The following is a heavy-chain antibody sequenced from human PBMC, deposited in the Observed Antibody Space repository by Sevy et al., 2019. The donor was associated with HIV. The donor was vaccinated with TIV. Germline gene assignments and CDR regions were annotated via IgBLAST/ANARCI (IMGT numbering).Heavy chain of an antibody. CDR1: GGTFSSYA. V-gene: IGHV1-69*13. D-gene: IGHD3-22*01. Sequence: ASVKVSCKASGGTFSSYAISWVRQAPGQGLEWMGGIIPIFGTTNYAQKFQGRVTVTADESTSTAYMELSSLRSDDTAVYYCASTDYYDSSGYYLYAFDIWGQGTMVTVSS. CDR3: ASTDYYDSSGYYLYAFDI. J-gene: IGHJ3*02. CDR2: IIPIFGTT.